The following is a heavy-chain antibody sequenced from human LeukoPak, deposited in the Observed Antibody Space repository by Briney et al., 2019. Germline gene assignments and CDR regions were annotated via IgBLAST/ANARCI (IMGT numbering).Heavy chain of an antibody. CDR1: GFTVSSNY. D-gene: IGHD6-6*01. CDR2: IYSGGST. Sequence: GGSLRLSCAASGFTVSSNYMSWVRQAPGKGLEWVSVIYSGGSTYYADSVKGRFTISRDNSKNTVYLQMNSLRAEDTAVYYCARDPGMYSSSSGAFDIWGQGTMVTVSS. CDR3: ARDPGMYSSSSGAFDI. V-gene: IGHV3-53*01. J-gene: IGHJ3*02.